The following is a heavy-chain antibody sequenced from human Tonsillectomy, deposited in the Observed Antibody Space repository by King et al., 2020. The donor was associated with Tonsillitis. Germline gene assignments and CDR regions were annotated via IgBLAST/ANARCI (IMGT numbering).Heavy chain of an antibody. CDR1: GFTFPSYG. CDR3: AISPLGELPRV. Sequence: VQLVESGAEVKKPGASVKVSCKASGFTFPSYGINCARQAPGQGLEWMGWINTYNGNTYYAQNLQGRVTMTTDTSTSTAYMELRSLRSDDTAVYYCAISPLGELPRVWGQGTLVTVSS. V-gene: IGHV1-18*04. D-gene: IGHD1-26*01. CDR2: INTYNGNT. J-gene: IGHJ4*02.